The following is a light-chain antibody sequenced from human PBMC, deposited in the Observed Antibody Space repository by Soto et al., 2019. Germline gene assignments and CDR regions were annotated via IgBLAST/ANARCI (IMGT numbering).Light chain of an antibody. CDR2: LEGSGSY. J-gene: IGLJ3*02. CDR1: SGHSSYI. V-gene: IGLV4-60*02. CDR3: ETWDSNTRV. Sequence: QLVLTQSSSASASLGSSVKLTCTLSSGHSSYIIAWHQQQPGKAPRYLMKLEGSGSYNKGSGVPDRFSGSSSGADRYLTSSNLQFEDEADYYCETWDSNTRVFGGGPKLTVL.